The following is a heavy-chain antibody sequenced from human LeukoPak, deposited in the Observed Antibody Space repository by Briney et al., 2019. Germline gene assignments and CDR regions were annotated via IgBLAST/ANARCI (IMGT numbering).Heavy chain of an antibody. V-gene: IGHV1-2*02. D-gene: IGHD4-23*01. CDR3: ARPQDHGGNVENFDI. J-gene: IGHJ3*02. Sequence: ASVKVSCKASGYTFTNYGISWVRQAPGQGLEWMGWINPNSGGTNYALKFRGRVTMTRDTSISTANMELTSLRSDDTAVYYCARPQDHGGNVENFDIWGQGTLVTVSS. CDR1: GYTFTNYG. CDR2: INPNSGGT.